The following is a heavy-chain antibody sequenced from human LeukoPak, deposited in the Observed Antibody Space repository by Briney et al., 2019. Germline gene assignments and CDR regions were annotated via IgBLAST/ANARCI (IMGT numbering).Heavy chain of an antibody. D-gene: IGHD6-13*01. Sequence: ASVKVSCKASGGTFSSYAISWVRQAPGQGLEWMGWINPNSGGTDYAQRFQGRVTMTRGTSISTAYMEPSSLRSDDTAVYYCARDGRIAAAGTDFDYWGQGTLVTVSS. CDR2: INPNSGGT. CDR1: GGTFSSYA. V-gene: IGHV1-2*02. CDR3: ARDGRIAAAGTDFDY. J-gene: IGHJ4*02.